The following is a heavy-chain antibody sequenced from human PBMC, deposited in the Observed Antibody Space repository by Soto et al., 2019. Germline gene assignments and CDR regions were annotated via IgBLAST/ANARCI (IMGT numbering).Heavy chain of an antibody. J-gene: IGHJ6*02. D-gene: IGHD5-12*01. CDR1: GYSFTSYW. CDR2: IDPSDSYT. CDR3: VRWSATPIVATIDYYYYGMDV. Sequence: GESLKISCKGSGYSFTSYWISWVRQMPGKGLEWMGRIDPSDSYTNYSPSFQGHVTISADKSISTAYLQWSSLKASDTAMYYCVRWSATPIVATIDYYYYGMDVWGQGTTVTVSS. V-gene: IGHV5-10-1*01.